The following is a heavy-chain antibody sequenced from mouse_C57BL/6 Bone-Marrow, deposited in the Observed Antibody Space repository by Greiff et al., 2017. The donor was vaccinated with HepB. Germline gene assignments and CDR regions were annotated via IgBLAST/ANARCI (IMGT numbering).Heavy chain of an antibody. J-gene: IGHJ3*01. V-gene: IGHV1-81*01. CDR3: ARGGAGYLFAY. CDR1: GYTFTSYG. Sequence: QVQLQQSGAELARPGASVKLSCKASGYTFTSYGISWVKQRTGQGLEWIGEIYPRSGNTYYNEKLKGKATLTADKSSSTAYMELRSLTSEDAAVYFCARGGAGYLFAYWGQGTLVTVSA. D-gene: IGHD2-2*01. CDR2: IYPRSGNT.